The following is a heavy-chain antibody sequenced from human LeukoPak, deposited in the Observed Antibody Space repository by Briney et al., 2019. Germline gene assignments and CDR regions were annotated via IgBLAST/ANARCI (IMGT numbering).Heavy chain of an antibody. CDR3: ARHHIRREIYYFDY. CDR1: GYSFTSYW. V-gene: IGHV5-51*01. CDR2: IYPGDSDT. Sequence: GESLEISCKGSGYSFTSYWIGWVRQMPGKGLEWMGIIYPGDSDTRYSPSFQGQVTISADKSISTAYLQWSSLKASDTAMYCCARHHIRREIYYFDYWGQGTLVTVSS. J-gene: IGHJ4*02.